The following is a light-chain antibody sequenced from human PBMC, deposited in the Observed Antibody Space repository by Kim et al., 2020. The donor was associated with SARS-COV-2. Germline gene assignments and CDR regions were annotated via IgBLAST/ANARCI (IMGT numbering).Light chain of an antibody. CDR2: DAS. V-gene: IGKV3-11*01. J-gene: IGKJ5*01. CDR1: PRYKNL. Sequence: LSSGERTTPSIKAHPRYKNLLTREQQKTGPASKLILHDASNRATGIPARFSGSGSGTDFTLTISSLEPEDFAVYYCQLRDNWLFTFGQGTRLEIK. CDR3: QLRDNWLFT.